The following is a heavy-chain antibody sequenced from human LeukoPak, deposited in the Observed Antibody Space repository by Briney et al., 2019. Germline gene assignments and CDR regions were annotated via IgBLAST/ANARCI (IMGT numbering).Heavy chain of an antibody. CDR2: IIPIFGTA. CDR1: GGTFSSYA. CDR3: AVTWPLGYYYFDY. Sequence: SVKVSCKASGGTFSSYAISWVRQAPAQGLEWMGRIIPIFGTANYAQKFQGRVTITTDESTSTAYMELSSLRSEDTAVYYCAVTWPLGYYYFDYWGQGTLVTVSS. D-gene: IGHD7-27*01. V-gene: IGHV1-69*05. J-gene: IGHJ4*02.